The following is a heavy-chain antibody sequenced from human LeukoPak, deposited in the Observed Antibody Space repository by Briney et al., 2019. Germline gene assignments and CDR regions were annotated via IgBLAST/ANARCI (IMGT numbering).Heavy chain of an antibody. J-gene: IGHJ4*02. V-gene: IGHV3-23*01. D-gene: IGHD6-19*01. CDR1: GFTFSSYA. CDR2: ISGSGGST. Sequence: GGSRRLSCAASGFTFSSYAMSWVRQAPGKGLEWVSAISGSGGSTYYADSVKGRFTISRDNSKNTLYLQMNSLRAEDTAVYYCAKDQAVAGTVHPPAYWGQGTLVTVSS. CDR3: AKDQAVAGTVHPPAY.